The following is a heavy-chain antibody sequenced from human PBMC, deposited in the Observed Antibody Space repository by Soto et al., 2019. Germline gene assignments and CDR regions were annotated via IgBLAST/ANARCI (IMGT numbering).Heavy chain of an antibody. CDR2: ISFEGSNK. Sequence: PGGSLRLSCAASDFTFSSYGMHWVRQAPGKGLEWAAVISFEGSNKYYADSVKGRFTISRDNSKNTLYLQMNSLRVEDTAVYYCARSGGYQLLRYDSDGSYFDYWGQGTLVPVSS. CDR1: DFTFSSYG. D-gene: IGHD2-2*01. V-gene: IGHV3-30*03. CDR3: ARSGGYQLLRYDSDGSYFDY. J-gene: IGHJ4*02.